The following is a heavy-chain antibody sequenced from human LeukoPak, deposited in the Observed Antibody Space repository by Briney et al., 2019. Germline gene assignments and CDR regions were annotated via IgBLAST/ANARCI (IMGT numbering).Heavy chain of an antibody. D-gene: IGHD1-26*01. CDR3: WREGWGLSVADAFDI. J-gene: IGHJ3*02. Sequence: PGGSLRLSCAASGFXFSSYEINWVRKAPGKGLEWVSFISGGGTTIYLADSVKGRFTISRDNAKNSLYLQMNSLRAEDTAVYYCWREGWGLSVADAFDIWGQGAMVTVSS. CDR1: GFXFSSYE. CDR2: ISGGGTTI. V-gene: IGHV3-48*03.